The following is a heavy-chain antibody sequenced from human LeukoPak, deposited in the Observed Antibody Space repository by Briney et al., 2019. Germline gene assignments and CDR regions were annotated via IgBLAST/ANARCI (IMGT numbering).Heavy chain of an antibody. V-gene: IGHV3-64D*06. CDR3: VKDGSGSYYTYYFDY. CDR2: ST. Sequence: STYYADSVKGRFTISRDNSKNTLYLQMSSLRAEDTAVYYCVKDGSGSYYTYYFDYWGQGTLVNVSS. D-gene: IGHD3-10*01. J-gene: IGHJ4*02.